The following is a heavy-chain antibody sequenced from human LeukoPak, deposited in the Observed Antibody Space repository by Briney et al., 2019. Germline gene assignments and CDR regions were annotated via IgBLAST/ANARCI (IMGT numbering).Heavy chain of an antibody. V-gene: IGHV4-39*01. CDR2: IYYSGST. CDR1: GGSISSSGYY. J-gene: IGHJ5*02. CDR3: ARHEYSGSYYGLSWFDP. Sequence: SETLSLTCTVSGGSISSSGYYWGWIRQAPGKGLEWIASIYYSGSTYFNPSLKSRVTISVDTSKNQLSLKLSSLTAADTAVYYCARHEYSGSYYGLSWFDPWGQGTLVTVSS. D-gene: IGHD1-26*01.